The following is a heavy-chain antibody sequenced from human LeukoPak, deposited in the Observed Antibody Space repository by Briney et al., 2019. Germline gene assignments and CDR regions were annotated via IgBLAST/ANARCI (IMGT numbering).Heavy chain of an antibody. CDR2: IIPIFGTA. D-gene: IGHD6-19*01. CDR3: ARGPQQWLVRHYYYYYGMDV. CDR1: GGTFSSYA. Sequence: SVKVSCKASGGTFSSYAISWVRRAPGQGLEWMGGIIPIFGTANYAQKFQGRVTITADESTSTAYMELSSLRSEDTAVYYCARGPQQWLVRHYYYYYGMDVWGQGTTVTVSS. V-gene: IGHV1-69*13. J-gene: IGHJ6*02.